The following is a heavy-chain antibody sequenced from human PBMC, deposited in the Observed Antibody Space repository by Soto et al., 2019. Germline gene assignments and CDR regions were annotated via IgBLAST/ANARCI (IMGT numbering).Heavy chain of an antibody. V-gene: IGHV3-21*01. D-gene: IGHD3-10*01. J-gene: IGHJ4*02. CDR3: ARGGDYYGSGSYFDLDY. Sequence: GGSLRLSCAASGFTFSSYSMNWVRQAPGKGLEWVPSISSSSSYIYYADSVKGRFTISRDNAKNSLYLQMNSLRAEDTAVYYCARGGDYYGSGSYFDLDYWGQGTLVTVSS. CDR2: ISSSSSYI. CDR1: GFTFSSYS.